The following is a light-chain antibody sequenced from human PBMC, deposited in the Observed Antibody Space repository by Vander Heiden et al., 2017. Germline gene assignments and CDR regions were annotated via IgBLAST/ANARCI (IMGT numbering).Light chain of an antibody. CDR2: LGS. Sequence: DIVMTQSPLSLHVTPGEPASISCRSSQSLLHSNGYNYLDWYLQKPGQSPQLLIYLGSNRASGVPDRFSGSGSGTDFTLKISRVEAEDVGVYYCRQALQTPRTFGQWTKLEIK. J-gene: IGKJ2*01. CDR3: RQALQTPRT. V-gene: IGKV2-28*01. CDR1: QSLLHSNGYNY.